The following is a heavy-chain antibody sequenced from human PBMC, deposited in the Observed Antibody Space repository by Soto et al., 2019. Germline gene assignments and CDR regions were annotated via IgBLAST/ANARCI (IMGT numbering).Heavy chain of an antibody. CDR2: TYYRSKWYD. V-gene: IGHV6-1*01. J-gene: IGHJ4*02. D-gene: IGHD6-13*01. Sequence: SQTLSLTCAISGDSVSSNTVAWNWIRQSPSRGLEWLGRTYYRSKWYDDYAESVKSRITINPDTSKNQFSLHLNSVTLEDTAVYYCAADGAGGIAASGWGQGTLVTVSS. CDR1: GDSVSSNTVA. CDR3: AADGAGGIAASG.